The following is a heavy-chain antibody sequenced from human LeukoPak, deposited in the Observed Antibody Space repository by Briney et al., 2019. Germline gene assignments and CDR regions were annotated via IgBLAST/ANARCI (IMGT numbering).Heavy chain of an antibody. CDR1: GGPISSYY. J-gene: IGHJ6*02. V-gene: IGHV4-59*01. D-gene: IGHD2-2*01. CDR2: IYYSGST. CDR3: ARDYEVPAATYYYYYGMDV. Sequence: SETLSLTCTVSGGPISSYYWSWIRQPPGKGLEWIGYIYYSGSTNYNPSLKSRVTISVDTSKNQFSLKLSSVTAADTAVYYCARDYEVPAATYYYYYGMDVWGQGTTVTVSS.